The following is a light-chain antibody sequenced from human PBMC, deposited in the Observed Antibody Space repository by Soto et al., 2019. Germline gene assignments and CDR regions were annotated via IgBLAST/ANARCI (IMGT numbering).Light chain of an antibody. J-gene: IGLJ2*01. CDR1: RRHRRYA. CDR2: VNSDGSH. Sequence: QLVLTQSPSASASLGASVKLTCTQSRRHRRYAIAWHQQQPEKGPRYLMKVNSDGSHNKGDGIPDRFSGSSSGAERYLTISSLQSEDEADYYCQTWGAGIRVFGGGTKLTVL. V-gene: IGLV4-69*01. CDR3: QTWGAGIRV.